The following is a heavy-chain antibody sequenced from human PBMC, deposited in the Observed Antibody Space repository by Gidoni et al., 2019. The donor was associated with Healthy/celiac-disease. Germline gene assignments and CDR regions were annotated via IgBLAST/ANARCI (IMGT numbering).Heavy chain of an antibody. CDR1: GGSFSGYY. D-gene: IGHD6-6*01. CDR3: ARAWLAARRPRRNWFDP. V-gene: IGHV4-34*01. Sequence: QVQLQQWGAGLLKPSETLSLTCAVYGGSFSGYYWSWIRQPPGKGLEWIGEINHSGSTNYNPSLKSRVTISVDTSKNQFSLKLSSVTAADTAVYYCARAWLAARRPRRNWFDPWGQGTLVTVSS. CDR2: INHSGST. J-gene: IGHJ5*02.